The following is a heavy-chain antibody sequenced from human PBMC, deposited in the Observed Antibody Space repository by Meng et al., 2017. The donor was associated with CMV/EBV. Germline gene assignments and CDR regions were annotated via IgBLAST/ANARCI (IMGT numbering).Heavy chain of an antibody. Sequence: SVTVSCKASGGTFSSYAISWVRQAPGQGLEWMGGIIPIFGTANYAQKFQGRVTITTDESTSTAYMELSSLRSEDTAVYYCARSGVANFWFDPWGQGTLVTVSS. D-gene: IGHD1-1*01. CDR2: IIPIFGTA. CDR1: GGTFSSYA. CDR3: ARSGVANFWFDP. V-gene: IGHV1-69*05. J-gene: IGHJ5*02.